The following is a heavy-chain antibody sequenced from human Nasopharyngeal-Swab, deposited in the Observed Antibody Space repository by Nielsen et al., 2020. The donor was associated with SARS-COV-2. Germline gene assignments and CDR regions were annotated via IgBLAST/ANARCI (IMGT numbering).Heavy chain of an antibody. Sequence: GGSLRLSCAASGFTFSSHGMHWVRQAPGKGLEWVGVIWSDGSNKIYTDSVKGRFTFSRDNSKNTLYLQMNSLRAEDTAVYYCARDGMGGYPLYSFDSWGQGTLVTVSS. CDR3: ARDGMGGYPLYSFDS. CDR2: IWSDGSNK. V-gene: IGHV3-33*01. D-gene: IGHD1-26*01. CDR1: GFTFSSHG. J-gene: IGHJ4*02.